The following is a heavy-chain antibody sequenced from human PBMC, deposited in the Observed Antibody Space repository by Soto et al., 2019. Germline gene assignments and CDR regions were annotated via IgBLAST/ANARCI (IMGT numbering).Heavy chain of an antibody. CDR2: ISGSGEKT. CDR1: GFNFSYNA. D-gene: IGHD5-18*01. J-gene: IGHJ3*02. Sequence: GWSLRLPWVASGFNFSYNAMSWVRQSPGKGLQWVSTISGSGEKTYYADSVKGRFTISRDNSKNTLYLQINSLRAEDTAVYYCAKHGIQLWSRDDAFDIWGQGTMVTVSS. V-gene: IGHV3-23*01. CDR3: AKHGIQLWSRDDAFDI.